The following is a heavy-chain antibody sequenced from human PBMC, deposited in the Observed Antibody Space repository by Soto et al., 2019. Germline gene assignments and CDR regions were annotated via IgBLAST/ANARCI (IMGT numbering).Heavy chain of an antibody. D-gene: IGHD6-13*01. Sequence: SETLSLTCTVSGGSISSNYWTWIRQPPGKGLEWIGYVYNSGSTNYNPSLKSRVTISEDTSKSQFSLKVNSMTAADTAVYYCARYRREAVAGYTLDNWGQGMLVTVSS. CDR2: VYNSGST. CDR3: ARYRREAVAGYTLDN. V-gene: IGHV4-59*01. CDR1: GGSISSNY. J-gene: IGHJ4*02.